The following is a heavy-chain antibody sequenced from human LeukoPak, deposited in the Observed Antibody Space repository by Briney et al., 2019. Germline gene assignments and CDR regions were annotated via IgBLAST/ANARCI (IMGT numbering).Heavy chain of an antibody. Sequence: SETLSLTCAVYGGSFSGYYWGWIRQPPGKGLEWIGEINHSGSTNYNPSLKSRVTISVDTSKNQFSLKLSSVTAADTAVYYCARRVGYYYGSGSFYYYYYGMDVWGQGTTVTVSS. CDR2: INHSGST. V-gene: IGHV4-34*01. D-gene: IGHD3-10*01. CDR3: ARRVGYYYGSGSFYYYYYGMDV. J-gene: IGHJ6*02. CDR1: GGSFSGYY.